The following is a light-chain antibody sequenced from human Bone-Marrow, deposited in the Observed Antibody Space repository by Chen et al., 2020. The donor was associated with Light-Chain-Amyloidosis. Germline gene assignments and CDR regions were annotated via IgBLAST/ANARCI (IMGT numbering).Light chain of an antibody. J-gene: IGLJ2*01. CDR1: DLPTKY. Sequence: SYELTQPPSVSVSPGQTARITCSGDDLPTKYAYWYQQKPGQAPVLVIHRDTERPSGISERFSGSTSGTTATLTISGGQSEDEGDYHCQSADSSGTYEVIFGGGTKLTV. CDR2: RDT. CDR3: QSADSSGTYEVI. V-gene: IGLV3-25*03.